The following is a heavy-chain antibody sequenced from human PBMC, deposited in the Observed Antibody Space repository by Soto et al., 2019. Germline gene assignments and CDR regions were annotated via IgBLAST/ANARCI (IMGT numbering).Heavy chain of an antibody. D-gene: IGHD1-1*01. V-gene: IGHV4-34*01. CDR1: GQSFSGHS. Sequence: QVQLQQWGAGLVKPSETLSLSCAVYGQSFSGHSWAWIRQPPGKGLEWIGEISESGSTYYNPSLKSRVTISTDTSKYQFSLKLSSVTAADTAAYFCARGSGIVALPGELEDVNYVFWGQGTLVNVSS. CDR2: ISESGST. CDR3: ARGSGIVALPGELEDVNYVF. J-gene: IGHJ4*02.